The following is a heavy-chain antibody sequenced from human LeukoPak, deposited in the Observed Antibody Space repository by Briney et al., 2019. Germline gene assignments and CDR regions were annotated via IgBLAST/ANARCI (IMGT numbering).Heavy chain of an antibody. J-gene: IGHJ4*02. CDR2: ISGSGSTA. D-gene: IGHD3-10*01. V-gene: IGHV3-23*01. CDR1: GFTFSDYY. CDR3: AKDALGGSGSYSWGTFDY. Sequence: GGSLRLSCAASGFTFSDYYMSWIRQAPGKGLEWVSGISGSGSTAVYTDSVRGRFTVSRDNSKNTLYLQMNSLRDEDTAVYYCAKDALGGSGSYSWGTFDYWGQGTLVTVSS.